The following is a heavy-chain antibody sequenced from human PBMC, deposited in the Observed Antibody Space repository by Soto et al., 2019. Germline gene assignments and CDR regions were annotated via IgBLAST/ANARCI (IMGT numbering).Heavy chain of an antibody. D-gene: IGHD2-21*01. CDR3: ARDATNSILWWGSYGMDV. CDR1: GFTFSSYS. J-gene: IGHJ6*02. Sequence: GGSLRLSCAASGFTFSSYSMNWVRQAPGKGLEWVSYISSSSSTIYYADSVKGRFTISRDNAKNSLYLQMNSLRDEDTAVYYCARDATNSILWWGSYGMDVWGQGTTVTVSS. V-gene: IGHV3-48*02. CDR2: ISSSSSTI.